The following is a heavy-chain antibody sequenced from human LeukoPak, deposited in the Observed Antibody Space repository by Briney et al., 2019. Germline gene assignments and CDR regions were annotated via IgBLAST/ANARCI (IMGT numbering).Heavy chain of an antibody. D-gene: IGHD3-9*01. CDR2: ITGSGGST. CDR1: GFTFSNYA. J-gene: IGHJ4*02. V-gene: IGHV3-23*01. Sequence: GGSLRLSCAASGFTFSNYAMSWVRQAPGKGLEGVSAITGSGGSTYYADSVKGRFTISRDNSKHTLYLQMNSLRAEDTAVYYCAKWGDYDVLTGYYDPDYWGQGTLVTVSS. CDR3: AKWGDYDVLTGYYDPDY.